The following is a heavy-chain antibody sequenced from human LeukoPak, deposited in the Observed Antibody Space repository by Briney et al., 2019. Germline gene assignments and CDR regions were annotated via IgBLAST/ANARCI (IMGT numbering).Heavy chain of an antibody. CDR2: INHSGST. Sequence: SETLSLTCTVSGGSISSYYWSWIRQPPGKGLEWIGEINHSGSTNYNPSLKSRVTISVDTSKNQFSLKLSSVTAADTAVYYCAIYGSGSYYNDLEITSDYWGQGTLVTVSS. D-gene: IGHD3-10*01. V-gene: IGHV4-34*01. J-gene: IGHJ4*02. CDR3: AIYGSGSYYNDLEITSDY. CDR1: GGSISSYY.